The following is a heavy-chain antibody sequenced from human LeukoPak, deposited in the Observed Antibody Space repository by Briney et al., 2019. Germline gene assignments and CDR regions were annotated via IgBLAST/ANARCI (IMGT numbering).Heavy chain of an antibody. Sequence: KPSETLSLTCTVSGGSISSSGYYWGWIRQPPGKGLEWIGSIYYGGNTYYNPSLKSRLTISVDTSKDLLSLKLSSVTAADTAVYYCARGYEVTTLNYYYYYYMAVWGKGTTVTVSS. CDR3: ARGYEVTTLNYYYYYYMAV. D-gene: IGHD4-11*01. V-gene: IGHV4-39*01. J-gene: IGHJ6*03. CDR1: GGSISSSGYY. CDR2: IYYGGNT.